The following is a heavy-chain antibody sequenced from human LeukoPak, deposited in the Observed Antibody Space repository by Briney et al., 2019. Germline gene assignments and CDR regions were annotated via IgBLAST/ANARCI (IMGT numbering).Heavy chain of an antibody. CDR2: ISAYNGNT. D-gene: IGHD3-22*01. CDR3: ARGDSSGYSSYYYYGMDV. Sequence: ASVKVSCKASGYTFTSYGISWVRQAPGQGLEWVGWISAYNGNTNYAQKLQGRVTMTTDTSTSTAYMELRSLRSDDTAVYYCARGDSSGYSSYYYYGMDVWGQGTTVTVSS. CDR1: GYTFTSYG. V-gene: IGHV1-18*01. J-gene: IGHJ6*02.